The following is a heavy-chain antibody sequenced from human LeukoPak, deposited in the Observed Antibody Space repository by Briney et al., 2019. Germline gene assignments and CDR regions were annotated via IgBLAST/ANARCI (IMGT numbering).Heavy chain of an antibody. CDR1: GFTFDDYA. J-gene: IGHJ4*02. CDR2: ISWNSGSI. D-gene: IGHD1-26*01. CDR3: AKDPGAGAFDY. Sequence: GRSLRFSCAASGFTFDDYAMHWVRQAPGKGLEWVSGISWNSGSIGYADSVKGRFTISRDNAKNSLYLQMNSLRAEDTALYYCAKDPGAGAFDYWGQGTLVTVSS. V-gene: IGHV3-9*01.